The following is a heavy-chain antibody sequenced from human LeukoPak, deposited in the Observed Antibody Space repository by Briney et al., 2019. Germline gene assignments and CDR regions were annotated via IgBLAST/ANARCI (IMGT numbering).Heavy chain of an antibody. CDR3: ARDLSGHYYYYMDV. CDR1: GFTFSSYG. Sequence: GGSLRLSCAASGFTFSSYGMHWVRQAPGKGLEWVAFIRYDGSNKYYADSVKGRFTISRDNSKNTLYLQMNSLRAEDTAVYYCARDLSGHYYYYMDVWGKGTTVTISS. CDR2: IRYDGSNK. J-gene: IGHJ6*03. V-gene: IGHV3-30*02. D-gene: IGHD6-25*01.